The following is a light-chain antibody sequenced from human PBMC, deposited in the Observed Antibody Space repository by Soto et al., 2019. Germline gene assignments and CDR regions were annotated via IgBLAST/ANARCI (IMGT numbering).Light chain of an antibody. V-gene: IGKV1-39*01. CDR2: AAS. Sequence: DIQMTQSPSSPSASVGDRVTITCRASQSISSYLNWYQQKPGKAPKLLIYAASSLHSGVPSRFSGSGSGTDFTLTISSLQPEDFATYYCQQSYSTPRTFGQGTKVDIK. CDR3: QQSYSTPRT. CDR1: QSISSY. J-gene: IGKJ1*01.